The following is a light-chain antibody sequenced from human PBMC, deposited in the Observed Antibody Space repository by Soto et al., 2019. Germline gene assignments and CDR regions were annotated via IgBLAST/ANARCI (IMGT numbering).Light chain of an antibody. Sequence: DIQITQSPSTLSASVGDRVTITCRASQSISSWLAWYQQKPGKAPKLLIYDASSLESGVPSRFSGSGSGTEFTLTISSLQPDDFATYCCQQYNSYPWTFGQGTRWIS. V-gene: IGKV1-5*01. CDR2: DAS. J-gene: IGKJ1*01. CDR1: QSISSW. CDR3: QQYNSYPWT.